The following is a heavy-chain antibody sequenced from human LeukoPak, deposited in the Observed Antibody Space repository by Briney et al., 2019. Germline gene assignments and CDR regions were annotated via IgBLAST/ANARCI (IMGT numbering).Heavy chain of an antibody. Sequence: GGSLRLSCAASGFTFSDYYMSWIRQAPGKGLEWVAVISYDGSNKYYADSVKGRFTISRDNSKNTLYLQINSLRAEDTAVYYCARDHGASGSYPGYWGQGTLVTVSS. V-gene: IGHV3-30-3*01. CDR1: GFTFSDYY. D-gene: IGHD3-10*01. CDR2: ISYDGSNK. J-gene: IGHJ4*02. CDR3: ARDHGASGSYPGY.